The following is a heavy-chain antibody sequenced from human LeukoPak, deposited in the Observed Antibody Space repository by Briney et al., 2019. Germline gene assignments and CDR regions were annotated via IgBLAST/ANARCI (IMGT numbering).Heavy chain of an antibody. Sequence: SETLSLACSVSGDSIDSVSYYWGWIRQAPGKGPEWIARIDYSGRTFYNPSLRSRVTISVDTSNNDFSLNLTSVTAADTAVYYCATEFYDFLSGESWFDPWGQGALVTVS. V-gene: IGHV4-39*07. CDR3: ATEFYDFLSGESWFDP. CDR1: GDSIDSVSYY. D-gene: IGHD3-9*01. CDR2: IDYSGRT. J-gene: IGHJ5*02.